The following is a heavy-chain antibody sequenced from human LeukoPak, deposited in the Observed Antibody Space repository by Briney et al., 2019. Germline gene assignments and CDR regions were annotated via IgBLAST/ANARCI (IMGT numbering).Heavy chain of an antibody. D-gene: IGHD6-19*01. V-gene: IGHV1-24*01. CDR1: GYTLTELS. CDR3: ATDLVSGSGWLFDY. CDR2: FDPEDGET. J-gene: IGHJ4*02. Sequence: ASVKVSXKVSGYTLTELSMHWVRQAPGKGLEWMGGFDPEDGETIYAQKFQGRVTMTEDTSTDTAYMELSSLRSEDTAVYYCATDLVSGSGWLFDYWGQGTLVTVSS.